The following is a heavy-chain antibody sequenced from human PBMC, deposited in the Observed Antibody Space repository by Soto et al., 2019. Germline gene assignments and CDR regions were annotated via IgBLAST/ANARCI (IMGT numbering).Heavy chain of an antibody. CDR1: GFTFDTYA. J-gene: IGHJ4*02. D-gene: IGHD3-10*01. V-gene: IGHV3-30*03. CDR3: ARVSLVRGVIIAGLDY. Sequence: GGSLRLSCAASGFTFDTYAMHWVRQAPGKGLEWVTFISYDGRNKNYVDSVKGRFTISRDNSMNTLYLQMNSLRVEDTAVYYCARVSLVRGVIIAGLDYWRQRALVTVSS. CDR2: ISYDGRNK.